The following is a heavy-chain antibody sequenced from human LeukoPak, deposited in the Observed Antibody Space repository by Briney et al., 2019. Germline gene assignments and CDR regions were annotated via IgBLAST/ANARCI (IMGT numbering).Heavy chain of an antibody. D-gene: IGHD3-22*01. Sequence: PGGSLRLSCAASGFTFSSYAMHWVRQAPGTGLERVAVISYDGSNKYYADSVKGRFTISRDNFKNTLYLQMNSLRAEDTAVYYCARDESNYYDSSGYDYWGQGTLVTVSS. CDR3: ARDESNYYDSSGYDY. J-gene: IGHJ4*02. CDR1: GFTFSSYA. CDR2: ISYDGSNK. V-gene: IGHV3-30*04.